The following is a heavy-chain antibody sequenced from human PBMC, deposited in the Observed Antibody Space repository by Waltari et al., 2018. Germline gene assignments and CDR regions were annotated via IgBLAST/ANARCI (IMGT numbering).Heavy chain of an antibody. V-gene: IGHV4-39*07. J-gene: IGHJ3*02. Sequence: QLQLRESGPGLLKPSEPLSLPCRVSGDSIARGSYYLVWIPPAPGKGLDWIGSIYFAGSTYYNPSLKSRLNISVDTSKNQFSLRLSSVTAADTAVYYCAREVGGSSWSTTPRGDAFDIWGQGTMVTVSS. CDR2: IYFAGST. CDR1: GDSIARGSYY. D-gene: IGHD6-13*01. CDR3: AREVGGSSWSTTPRGDAFDI.